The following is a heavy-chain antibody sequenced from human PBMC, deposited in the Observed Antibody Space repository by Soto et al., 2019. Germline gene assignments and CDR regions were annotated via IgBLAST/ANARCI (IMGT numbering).Heavy chain of an antibody. CDR2: ISAHNGNT. D-gene: IGHD1-1*01. J-gene: IGHJ4*02. CDR1: GYTFASYG. CDR3: ARGRYGDY. Sequence: QVHLVQSGAEVKRPGASVKVSCKGTGYTFASYGITWVRQAPGQGLEWMGWISAHNGNTDYAQKLQGRVTVTRDTSTSTAYMELRSLRSDDTAVYYCARGRYGDYWGQGALVTVSS. V-gene: IGHV1-18*01.